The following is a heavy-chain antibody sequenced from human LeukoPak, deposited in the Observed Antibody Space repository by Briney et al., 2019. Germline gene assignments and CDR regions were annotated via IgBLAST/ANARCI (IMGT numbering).Heavy chain of an antibody. D-gene: IGHD3-16*01. CDR1: GGSIRGSSYY. V-gene: IGHV4-39*01. CDR2: IYFSGST. J-gene: IGHJ4*02. Sequence: SETLSLTCTVSGGSIRGSSYYWGWIRQPPGKGLEWIGIIYFSGSTYYNPSLKSRVTISVDTSKNQFSLKLSSVTAADTAVYYCARQYDYIWGSFYWGQGNLATVSS. CDR3: ARQYDYIWGSFY.